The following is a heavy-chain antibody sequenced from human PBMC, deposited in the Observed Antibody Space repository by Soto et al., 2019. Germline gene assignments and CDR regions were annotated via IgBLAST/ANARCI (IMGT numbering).Heavy chain of an antibody. V-gene: IGHV1-8*01. Sequence: QVQLVQSGAEEKKPGASVKVSCKASGNTFTNYDINWVRQATGQGLEYLGWMNPNSGDTAYVQKFQGRVTMTWDTSITTAYMELRSLRSEDTAVYFCARGVKYGAYSRWFDPWGQGTLVTVSS. CDR1: GNTFTNYD. CDR2: MNPNSGDT. J-gene: IGHJ5*02. D-gene: IGHD4-17*01. CDR3: ARGVKYGAYSRWFDP.